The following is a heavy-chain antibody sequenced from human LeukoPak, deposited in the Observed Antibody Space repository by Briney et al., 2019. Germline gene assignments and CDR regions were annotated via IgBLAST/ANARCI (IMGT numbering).Heavy chain of an antibody. CDR2: INHSGST. Sequence: PSETLSLTCAVYGGSFSGYYWSWIRQPPGKGLEWIGEINHSGSTNYNPSLKSRVTISVDTSKNQFSLKLSSVTAADTAVYYCATRRRLRGTFDYWGQGTLVTVSS. CDR1: GGSFSGYY. CDR3: ATRRRLRGTFDY. V-gene: IGHV4-34*01. D-gene: IGHD5-12*01. J-gene: IGHJ4*02.